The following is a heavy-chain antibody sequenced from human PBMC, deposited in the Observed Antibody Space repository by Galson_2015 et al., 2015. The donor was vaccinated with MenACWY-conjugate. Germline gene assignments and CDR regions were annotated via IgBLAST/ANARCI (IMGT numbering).Heavy chain of an antibody. V-gene: IGHV3-23*01. D-gene: IGHD4-17*01. CDR1: GFTFSSYA. Sequence: SLRLSCAASGFTFSSYAMSWVRQAPGKGLEWVSAISGSGGSTYYADSVKGRFTISRDNSKNTLYLQINSLRAEDTAVYYCAKDNPPRSTANWFDPWGQGTLVTVSS. J-gene: IGHJ5*02. CDR3: AKDNPPRSTANWFDP. CDR2: ISGSGGST.